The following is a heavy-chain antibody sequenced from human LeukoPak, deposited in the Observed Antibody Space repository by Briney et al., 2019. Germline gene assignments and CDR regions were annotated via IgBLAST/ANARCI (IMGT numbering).Heavy chain of an antibody. CDR2: ISAYNGNT. Sequence: ASVKASCKASGGTFSSYAISWVRQAPGQGLEWMGWISAYNGNTNYAQKLQGRVTMTTDTSTSTAYMELRSLRSDDTAVYYCARGAMDSSGYYYRRSYYFDYWGQGTLVTVSS. CDR3: ARGAMDSSGYYYRRSYYFDY. V-gene: IGHV1-18*01. D-gene: IGHD3-22*01. CDR1: GGTFSSYA. J-gene: IGHJ4*02.